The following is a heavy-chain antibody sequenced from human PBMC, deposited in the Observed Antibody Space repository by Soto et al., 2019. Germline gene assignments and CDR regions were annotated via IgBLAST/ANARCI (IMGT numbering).Heavy chain of an antibody. D-gene: IGHD3-9*01. CDR3: ARAKSYDILTGYYDY. J-gene: IGHJ4*02. CDR2: IYYSGST. Sequence: SETLSLTCTVSGGSISSGGYYWSWIRQHPGKGLEWIGYIYYSGSTYYNPSLKSRVTISVDTSKNQFSLKLSSVTAADTAVYYCARAKSYDILTGYYDYWGQGTLVTVSS. CDR1: GGSISSGGYY. V-gene: IGHV4-31*03.